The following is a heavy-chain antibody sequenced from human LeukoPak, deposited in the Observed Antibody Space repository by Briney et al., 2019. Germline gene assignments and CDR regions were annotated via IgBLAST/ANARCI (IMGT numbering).Heavy chain of an antibody. V-gene: IGHV3-33*01. CDR1: GFTFSTYS. J-gene: IGHJ4*02. CDR2: IWYDGSNK. CDR3: ARGYCSGGSCYPGYFDY. D-gene: IGHD2-15*01. Sequence: GGSLRLSCAASGFTFSTYSMHWVRQVPGKGLEWVALIWYDGSNKYYADSVKGRFIISRDNSKDTLYLQMNSLRAEDTAVYYCARGYCSGGSCYPGYFDYWGQGTLVTVSS.